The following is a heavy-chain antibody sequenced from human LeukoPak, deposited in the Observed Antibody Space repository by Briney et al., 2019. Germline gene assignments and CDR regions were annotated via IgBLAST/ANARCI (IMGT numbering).Heavy chain of an antibody. Sequence: PGGSLRLSCAASGFTFSSYSMMWVRQAPGKGLEWVSYISSSSTTIHYAGSVKGRFTISRDNAKNSLYLQMNSLRAEDTAVYYCARARVQLWSVDDAFDIWGQGTMVTVSS. J-gene: IGHJ3*02. CDR2: ISSSSTTI. D-gene: IGHD5-18*01. V-gene: IGHV3-48*01. CDR1: GFTFSSYS. CDR3: ARARVQLWSVDDAFDI.